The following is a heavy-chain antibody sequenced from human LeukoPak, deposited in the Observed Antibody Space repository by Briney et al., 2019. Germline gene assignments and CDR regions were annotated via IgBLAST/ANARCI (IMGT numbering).Heavy chain of an antibody. Sequence: KTSETLSLTCAVYGGSFSGYYWSWIRQPPGKGLEWIGEINHSGSTNYNPSLKSRVTISVDTSKNQFSLKLSPVTAADTAVYYCARRRRSKWELLGGYNWFDPWAREPWSPSPQ. CDR3: ARRRRSKWELLGGYNWFDP. D-gene: IGHD1-26*01. V-gene: IGHV4-34*01. CDR2: INHSGST. J-gene: IGHJ5*02. CDR1: GGSFSGYY.